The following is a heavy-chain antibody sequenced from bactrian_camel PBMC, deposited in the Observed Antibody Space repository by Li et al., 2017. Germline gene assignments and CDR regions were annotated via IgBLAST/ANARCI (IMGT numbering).Heavy chain of an antibody. V-gene: IGHV3S1*01. Sequence: VQLVESGGGPVQAGGSLKLSCGASGSIYGDACVGWVRQAPGKGLEWVSLIVSGGHSTYYTDSVKGRFTSSRDNAKNTLYLQLNSLKTDDTAMYYCVKDSGGGSWTDFGYWGQGTQVTVS. J-gene: IGHJ6*01. D-gene: IGHD6*01. CDR1: GSIYGDAC. CDR2: IVSGGHST. CDR3: VKDSGGGSWTDFGY.